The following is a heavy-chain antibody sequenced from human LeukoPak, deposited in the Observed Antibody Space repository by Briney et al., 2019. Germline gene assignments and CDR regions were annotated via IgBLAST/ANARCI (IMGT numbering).Heavy chain of an antibody. V-gene: IGHV3-48*04. CDR2: ISSSGSTI. Sequence: GGSLRLSCAASGFTFSSYAMSWVRQAPGKGLEWVSYISSSGSTIYYADSVKGRFTISRDNAKNSLYLQMNSLRAEDTAVYYCARDLDSSGYYYGGYWGQGTLVTVSS. CDR3: ARDLDSSGYYYGGY. D-gene: IGHD3-22*01. J-gene: IGHJ4*02. CDR1: GFTFSSYA.